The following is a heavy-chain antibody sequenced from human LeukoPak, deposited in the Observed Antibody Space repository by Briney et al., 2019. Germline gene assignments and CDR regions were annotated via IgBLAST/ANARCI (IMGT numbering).Heavy chain of an antibody. CDR1: GFTFSNYA. D-gene: IGHD2-8*01. J-gene: IGHJ5*02. Sequence: GGSLRLSCAASGFTFSNYAMNWVRQAPGKGLEWVSGISGKDGSAYYAGSVKGRFTVSSDNSKNTLYLQMNSLRAEDTAVYYCAREDIVPRGFDPWGQGTLVTVSS. CDR3: AREDIVPRGFDP. CDR2: ISGKDGSA. V-gene: IGHV3-23*01.